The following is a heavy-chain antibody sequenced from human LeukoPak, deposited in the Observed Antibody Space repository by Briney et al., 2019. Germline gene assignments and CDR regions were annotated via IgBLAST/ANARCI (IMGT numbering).Heavy chain of an antibody. D-gene: IGHD3-10*01. J-gene: IGHJ4*02. Sequence: GRSLRLSCAASGFTFSSYAMHWVRQAPGKGLEWVAVVSYDGSNKYYADSVKGRFTSSRDNSKNTLYLQMSSLRAEDTAVYYCARDHRGVRDYFDYWGQGTLVTVSS. CDR1: GFTFSSYA. CDR3: ARDHRGVRDYFDY. CDR2: VSYDGSNK. V-gene: IGHV3-30*04.